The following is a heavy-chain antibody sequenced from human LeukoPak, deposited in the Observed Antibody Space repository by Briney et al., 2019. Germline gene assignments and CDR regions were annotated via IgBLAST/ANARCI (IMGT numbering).Heavy chain of an antibody. J-gene: IGHJ6*02. CDR3: ARVGGTNYYYYGMDV. CDR2: IYYSGST. Sequence: PSETLSLTCTVSGGSISNYYWSWIRQPPGKGLEWIGYIYYSGSTNYNPSLKSRVTISIDTSKNQFSLKLSSVTAADTAVYYCARVGGTNYYYYGMDVWGQGTTVTVSS. CDR1: GGSISNYY. V-gene: IGHV4-59*01. D-gene: IGHD1-26*01.